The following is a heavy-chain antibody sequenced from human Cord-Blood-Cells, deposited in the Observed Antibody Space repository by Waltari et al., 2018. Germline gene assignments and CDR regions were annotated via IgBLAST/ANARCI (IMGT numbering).Heavy chain of an antibody. CDR2: INHSGST. CDR1: GGSFSGYY. D-gene: IGHD3-9*01. J-gene: IGHJ6*02. CDR3: ARDGLRYNYYYYYGMDV. V-gene: IGHV4-34*01. Sequence: PSLTCAVYGGSFSGYYWSWIRQPPGKGLEWIGEINHSGSTNYNPSLKSRVTISVDTSKNQFSLKLSSVTAADTAVYYCARDGLRYNYYYYYGMDVWGQGTTVTVSS.